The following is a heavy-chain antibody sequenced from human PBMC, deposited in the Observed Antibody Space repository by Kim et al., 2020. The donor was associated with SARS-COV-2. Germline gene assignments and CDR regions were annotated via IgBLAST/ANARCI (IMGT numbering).Heavy chain of an antibody. Sequence: FQGRVTITADESTSTAYMELSSLRSEDTAVYYCARGGRTGDRGRHWYFDLWGRGTLVTVSS. D-gene: IGHD7-27*01. V-gene: IGHV1-69*01. J-gene: IGHJ2*01. CDR3: ARGGRTGDRGRHWYFDL.